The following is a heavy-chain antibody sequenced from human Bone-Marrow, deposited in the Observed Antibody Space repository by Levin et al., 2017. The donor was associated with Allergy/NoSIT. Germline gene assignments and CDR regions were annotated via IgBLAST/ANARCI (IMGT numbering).Heavy chain of an antibody. CDR2: IYHSGST. CDR1: GYSISSGYY. Sequence: PSETLSLTCAVSGYSISSGYYWGWIRQPPGKGLEWIGSIYHSGSTYYNPSLKSRVTISVDTSKNQFSLKLSSVTAADTAVYYCAREGDIVVVVAARSNWFDPWGQGTLVTVSS. V-gene: IGHV4-38-2*01. D-gene: IGHD2-15*01. CDR3: AREGDIVVVVAARSNWFDP. J-gene: IGHJ5*02.